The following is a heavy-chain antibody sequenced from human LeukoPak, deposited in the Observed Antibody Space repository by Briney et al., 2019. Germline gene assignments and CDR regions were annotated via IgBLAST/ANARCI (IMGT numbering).Heavy chain of an antibody. V-gene: IGHV3-53*01. CDR1: GFTVSSNY. D-gene: IGHD5-18*01. CDR2: LYSGGNT. J-gene: IGHJ6*02. CDR3: ARDMDTAMVPHGMDV. Sequence: PGGSLRLSCAVSGFTVSSNYMSWVRKAPGKGLEWVSVLYSGGNTYYADSVKGRFTISRDNAKNSLYLQMNSLRAEDTAVYYCARDMDTAMVPHGMDVWGQGTTVTVSS.